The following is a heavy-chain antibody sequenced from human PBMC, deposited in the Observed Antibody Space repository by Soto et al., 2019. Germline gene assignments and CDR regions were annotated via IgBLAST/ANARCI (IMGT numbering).Heavy chain of an antibody. CDR1: GFPFSASA. CDR2: VRSKANNYAT. D-gene: IGHD2-8*01. CDR3: TRLSIYCTNGVCSPLA. Sequence: PGGSLRLSCAASGFPFSASAVHWVRQASGKGLEWVGRVRSKANNYATAYAASVKGRFTVSRDDSKNTAYLQMNSLKAEDTAVYYCTRLSIYCTNGVCSPLAWGQGTLVTVSS. J-gene: IGHJ5*02. V-gene: IGHV3-73*01.